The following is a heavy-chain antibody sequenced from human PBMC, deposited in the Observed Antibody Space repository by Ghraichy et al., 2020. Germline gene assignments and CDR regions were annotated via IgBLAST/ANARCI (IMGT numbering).Heavy chain of an antibody. D-gene: IGHD2-15*01. Sequence: ASVKVSCKASGYTFTSYGISWVRQAPGQGLEWMGWISAYNGNTNYAQKLQGRVTMTTDTSTSTAYMELRSLRSDDTAVYYCARLGYCSGGSCYSHYYYYGMDVWGQGTTVTVSS. CDR3: ARLGYCSGGSCYSHYYYYGMDV. CDR2: ISAYNGNT. CDR1: GYTFTSYG. J-gene: IGHJ6*02. V-gene: IGHV1-18*04.